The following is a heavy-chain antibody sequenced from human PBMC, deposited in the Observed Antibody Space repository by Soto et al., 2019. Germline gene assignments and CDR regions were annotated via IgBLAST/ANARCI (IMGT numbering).Heavy chain of an antibody. V-gene: IGHV3-72*01. CDR2: TKNKANRYTT. D-gene: IGHD1-26*01. J-gene: IGHJ4*02. Sequence: EVQLVESGGGLVQPGGSLRLSCAASGFTLSDHYMDWVRQAPGKGLEWVGRTKNKANRYTTEYAASVNGRFTISRDDSNISLYLQMNSLKAEDTAVYYCARWVSGSPDNWGQGTMVIVSS. CDR1: GFTLSDHY. CDR3: ARWVSGSPDN.